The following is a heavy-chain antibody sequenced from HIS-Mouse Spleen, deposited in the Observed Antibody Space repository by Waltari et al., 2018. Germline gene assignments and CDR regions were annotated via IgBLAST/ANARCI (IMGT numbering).Heavy chain of an antibody. CDR2: IYYSGST. CDR3: ARVKYSNAFDI. CDR1: GGSISSYY. V-gene: IGHV4-59*01. J-gene: IGHJ3*02. Sequence: QVQLQESGPGLVKPSETLSLPCPVSGGSISSYYWSWIRQPPGKGLEWIGYIYYSGSTNYNPSLKSRVTISVDTSKNQFSLKLSSVTAADTAVYYCARVKYSNAFDIWGQGTMVTVSS. D-gene: IGHD6-6*01.